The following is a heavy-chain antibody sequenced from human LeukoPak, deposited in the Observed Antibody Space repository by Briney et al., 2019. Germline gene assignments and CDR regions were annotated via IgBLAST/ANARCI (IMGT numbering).Heavy chain of an antibody. D-gene: IGHD7-27*01. CDR2: IIPIFGTA. CDR1: GGTFSRYA. J-gene: IGHJ5*02. Sequence: SVKVSCKASGGTFSRYAISWVRQAPGQGLEWMGGIIPIFGTANYAQKFQGRVTITTDESTRTAYMELSSLRSEDTAVYYRASSQLGNFNWFDPWGQGTLVTVSS. V-gene: IGHV1-69*05. CDR3: ASSQLGNFNWFDP.